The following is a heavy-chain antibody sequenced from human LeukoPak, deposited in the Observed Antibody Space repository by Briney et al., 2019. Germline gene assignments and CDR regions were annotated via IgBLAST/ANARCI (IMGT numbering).Heavy chain of an antibody. V-gene: IGHV3-11*01. Sequence: GSLRLSCAASGFTFSDYYMSWIRQAPGKGLEWVSYISSSGSTIYYADSVKGRFTISRDNAKNSLYLQMNSLRAEDTAVYYCARLTYYYDSSGYYFAYYFDYWGQGTLVTVSS. D-gene: IGHD3-22*01. CDR3: ARLTYYYDSSGYYFAYYFDY. J-gene: IGHJ4*02. CDR1: GFTFSDYY. CDR2: ISSSGSTI.